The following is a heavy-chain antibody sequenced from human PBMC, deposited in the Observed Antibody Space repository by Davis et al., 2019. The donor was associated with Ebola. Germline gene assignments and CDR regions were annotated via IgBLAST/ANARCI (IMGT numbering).Heavy chain of an antibody. CDR1: SGSITSRNHD. Sequence: MPSQSLSPTCTLSSGSITSRNHDCGWLRRPPWKGWEWSGRSFYTGSIGYNSSLKCRVTISVDTSKNQFSLKLSAVTAADTAVYYFAMTVVIVVGAAPWYGDLWGRGTLVTVSS. CDR3: AMTVVIVVGAAPWYGDL. CDR2: SFYTGSI. J-gene: IGHJ2*01. D-gene: IGHD2-15*01. V-gene: IGHV4-39*01.